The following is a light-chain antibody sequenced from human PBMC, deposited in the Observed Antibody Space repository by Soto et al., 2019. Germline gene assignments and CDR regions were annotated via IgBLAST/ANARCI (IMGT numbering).Light chain of an antibody. Sequence: EIVMTQSPATLSVSLGDRATLSFRASQSVSIKLAWYQQKLGQAPRLLIYDTSTRATGIPARFSGSGSGTEFTLTISSLQSEDFAVYYCQQYNNWPPITFGQGTRLEI. V-gene: IGKV3-15*01. CDR2: DTS. J-gene: IGKJ5*01. CDR1: QSVSIK. CDR3: QQYNNWPPIT.